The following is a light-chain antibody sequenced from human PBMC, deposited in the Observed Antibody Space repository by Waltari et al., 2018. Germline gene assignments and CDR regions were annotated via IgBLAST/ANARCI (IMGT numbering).Light chain of an antibody. CDR2: FTS. J-gene: IGKJ1*01. V-gene: IGKV1-39*01. CDR3: QQTYSSLWT. Sequence: DIQMTQSPSSLSASVGNTVTIACRASRYIGTSLNWYQQKPGRAPKLLIYFTSNLHSGVPSRFSGSGSGTDFTLTVNNLQPEDVATYYCQQTYSSLWTFGQGTKLEIK. CDR1: RYIGTS.